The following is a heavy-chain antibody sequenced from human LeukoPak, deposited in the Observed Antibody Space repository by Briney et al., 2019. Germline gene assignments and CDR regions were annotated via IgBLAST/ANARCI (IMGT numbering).Heavy chain of an antibody. CDR1: GFTVSSSF. Sequence: PGGSLRLSCAASGFTVSSSFIYWVRRAPGKGLEWVSFIHRDDKTYYADSVKGRFTMSRDCSKNTLYLQMNSLGADDTAVYYCTREVISTPSYFDYWGQGILVTVSS. CDR3: TREVISTPSYFDY. J-gene: IGHJ4*02. CDR2: IHRDDKT. D-gene: IGHD2-2*01. V-gene: IGHV3-53*01.